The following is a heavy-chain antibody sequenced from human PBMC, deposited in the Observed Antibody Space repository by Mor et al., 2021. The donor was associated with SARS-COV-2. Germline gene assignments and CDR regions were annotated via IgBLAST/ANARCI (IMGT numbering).Heavy chain of an antibody. CDR2: ISYDGTNK. CDR3: AREAEQWLGVGY. D-gene: IGHD6-19*01. J-gene: IGHJ4*02. V-gene: IGHV3-30*03. Sequence: APGKGLEWVAVISYDGTNKYFADSVKGRFTISRDNSKNRLYLQMNSLRTEDTAVYYCAREAEQWLGVGYWGQGTLVTV.